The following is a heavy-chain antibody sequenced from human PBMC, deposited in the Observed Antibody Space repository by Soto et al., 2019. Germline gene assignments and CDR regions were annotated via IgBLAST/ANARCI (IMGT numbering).Heavy chain of an antibody. J-gene: IGHJ3*02. CDR1: GGSTSSSSYY. D-gene: IGHD1-26*01. CDR2: IYYSGST. CDR3: ARLGVGATTQWAFDI. V-gene: IGHV4-39*01. Sequence: SETLSLTCTVSGGSTSSSSYYWGWIRQPPGKGLEWIGSIYYSGSTYYNPSLKSRVTISVDTSKSQFSLKLNSVTAADTAVYYCARLGVGATTQWAFDIWGQGTMVTVS.